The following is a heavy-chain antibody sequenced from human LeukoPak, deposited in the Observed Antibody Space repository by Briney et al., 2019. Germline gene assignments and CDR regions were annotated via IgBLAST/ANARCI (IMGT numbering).Heavy chain of an antibody. J-gene: IGHJ4*02. V-gene: IGHV4-39*01. CDR1: GGSIISSLSY. CDR2: ISYSGDT. D-gene: IGHD1-26*01. CDR3: ARPFDLRSVDFDY. Sequence: PSETLCLSCTVSGGSIISSLSYGGWIRQPPGKGLEWIGSISYSGDTYYSPSLGSRVSLSVDTSKNQFSLKLTSVTATDTAVYYCARPFDLRSVDFDYWGQGTLVTVSS.